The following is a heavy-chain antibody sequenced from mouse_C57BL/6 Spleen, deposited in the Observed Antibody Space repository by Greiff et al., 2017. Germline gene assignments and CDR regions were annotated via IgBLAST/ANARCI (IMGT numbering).Heavy chain of an antibody. V-gene: IGHV1-39*01. CDR1: GYSFTDYN. J-gene: IGHJ4*01. D-gene: IGHD1-1*01. CDR2: INPNYGTT. Sequence: EVQLQQSGPELVKPGASVKISCKASGYSFTDYNMNWVKQSNGKSLEWIGVINPNYGTTSYNQKFKGKATLTVDKSSSTAYMPLNSLTSEDSAVYDSAKGGSRVVTTRHAMDYWGQGTSVTVSS. CDR3: AKGGSRVVTTRHAMDY.